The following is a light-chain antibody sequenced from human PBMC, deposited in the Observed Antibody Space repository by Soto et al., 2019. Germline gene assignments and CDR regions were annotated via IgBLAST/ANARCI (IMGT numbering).Light chain of an antibody. V-gene: IGKV3-15*01. CDR3: QQYNNWPWT. J-gene: IGKJ1*01. CDR1: QSVSSN. Sequence: DIVMTQSPATLSVSPGDRANLSCRASQSVSSNLAWYQQKPGQAHSLLIYGPSTRDTGIPARFSGSGSGTEFTLTISSLQSEDFAVYYCQQYNNWPWTVGQGTRWIS. CDR2: GPS.